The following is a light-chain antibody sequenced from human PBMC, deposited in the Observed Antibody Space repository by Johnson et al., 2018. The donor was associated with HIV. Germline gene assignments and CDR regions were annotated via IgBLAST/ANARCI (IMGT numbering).Light chain of an antibody. CDR2: DNN. J-gene: IGLJ1*01. V-gene: IGLV1-51*01. Sequence: QSVLTQPPSVSAAPGQKVTISCSGSSSNIGNNYVSWYQQLPGTAPKLLIYDNNKRPSGIPDRFSGSKSGTSATLGITGLQTGDEADYYCGTWDSSLSTPWVFGTGTKVT. CDR1: SSNIGNNY. CDR3: GTWDSSLSTPWV.